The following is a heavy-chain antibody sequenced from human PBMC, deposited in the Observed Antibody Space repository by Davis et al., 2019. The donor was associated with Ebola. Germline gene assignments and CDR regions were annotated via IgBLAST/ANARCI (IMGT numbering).Heavy chain of an antibody. CDR2: INPNSGGT. CDR1: VYTFTGYY. CDR3: ARGGYDFWSGYFDY. D-gene: IGHD3-3*01. J-gene: IGHJ4*02. V-gene: IGHV1-2*04. Sequence: ASVKVSCMASVYTFTGYYMHWVRQAPGQGLVWMGWINPNSGGTNYAQKFQGWVTMTRDTSISTAYMELSRLRSDDTAVYYCARGGYDFWSGYFDYWGQGTLVTVSS.